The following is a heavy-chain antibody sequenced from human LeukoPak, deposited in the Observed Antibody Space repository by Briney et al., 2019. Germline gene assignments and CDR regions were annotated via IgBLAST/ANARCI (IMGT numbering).Heavy chain of an antibody. CDR3: ETVRLSYYDILTGYYAHYFDY. Sequence: GASVKVSCKVSGYTLTELSMHWVRQAPGKGLEWMGGFDPEDGETIYAQKFQGRVTMTEDTSTDTAYMELSSLRSEDTAVYYCETVRLSYYDILTGYYAHYFDYWGQGTLVTVSS. CDR1: GYTLTELS. J-gene: IGHJ4*02. CDR2: FDPEDGET. D-gene: IGHD3-9*01. V-gene: IGHV1-24*01.